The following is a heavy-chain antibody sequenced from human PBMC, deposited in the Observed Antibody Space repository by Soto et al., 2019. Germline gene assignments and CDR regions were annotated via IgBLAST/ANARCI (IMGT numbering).Heavy chain of an antibody. V-gene: IGHV4-59*01. J-gene: IGHJ3*02. CDR2: IYYSGST. CDR1: GGSISSYY. Sequence: SETLSLTCTVSGGSISSYYGSWIRQPPGKGLEWLGYIYYSGSTNSNPSLKSRVTISVDTSKNQFSLKLSSVTAADTAVYYCARESPTNYDILTGYYTGPYAFDIWGQGTMVTVSS. CDR3: ARESPTNYDILTGYYTGPYAFDI. D-gene: IGHD3-9*01.